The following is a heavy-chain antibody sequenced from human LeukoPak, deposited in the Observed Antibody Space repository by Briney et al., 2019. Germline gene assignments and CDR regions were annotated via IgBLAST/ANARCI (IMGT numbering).Heavy chain of an antibody. V-gene: IGHV3-48*03. D-gene: IGHD3-3*01. CDR1: GFTFSSYE. CDR3: ARASGYYAYYFDY. Sequence: GGSLRLSCAASGFTFSSYEMNWVRQAPGKGLEWVSYISSSGSTIYYADSVKGRFTISRDNDKNSLYLQMNSLRAEDTAVYHCARASGYYAYYFDYWGQGTLVTVSS. J-gene: IGHJ4*02. CDR2: ISSSGSTI.